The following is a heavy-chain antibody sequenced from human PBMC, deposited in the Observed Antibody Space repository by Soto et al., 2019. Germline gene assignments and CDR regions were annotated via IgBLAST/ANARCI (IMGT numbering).Heavy chain of an antibody. Sequence: GGSLRLSCAASGFTFSTYAMTWVRQAPGKGLEWVAIISSSGDGTYYVDSVKGRFTISRDNSRNTLNLQMNSLRAEDTAVYYCEKKPDFWSWGMDVWGQGTTVTVSS. J-gene: IGHJ6*02. CDR2: ISSSGDGT. D-gene: IGHD3-3*01. V-gene: IGHV3-23*01. CDR1: GFTFSTYA. CDR3: EKKPDFWSWGMDV.